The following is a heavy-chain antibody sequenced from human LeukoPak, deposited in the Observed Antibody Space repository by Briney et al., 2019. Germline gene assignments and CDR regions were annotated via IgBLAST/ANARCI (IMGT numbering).Heavy chain of an antibody. CDR3: ARDRPVYYDLWSGYRDYYYYYGMDV. D-gene: IGHD3-3*01. V-gene: IGHV3-11*01. J-gene: IGHJ6*02. Sequence: PGGSLRLSCEASGFSFKDYWMSWVRQAPGKGLEWVSYISSSGSTIYYADSVKGRFTISRDNAKNSLYLQMNSLRAEDTAVYYCARDRPVYYDLWSGYRDYYYYYGMDVWGQGTTVTVSS. CDR2: ISSSGSTI. CDR1: GFSFKDYW.